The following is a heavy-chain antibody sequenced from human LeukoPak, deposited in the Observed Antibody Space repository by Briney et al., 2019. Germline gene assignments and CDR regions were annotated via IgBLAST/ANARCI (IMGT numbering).Heavy chain of an antibody. Sequence: PSETLSLTCTVSGGSISSYYWSWIRQPAGKGLEWIGRIYTSGSTNYNPSLKSRVTMSVDTSKNQFSLKLSSVTAADTAGYYCARISTVTTSRAYYYYYYMDVWGKGTTVTVS. CDR3: ARISTVTTSRAYYYYYYMDV. CDR1: GGSISSYY. CDR2: IYTSGST. D-gene: IGHD4-17*01. J-gene: IGHJ6*03. V-gene: IGHV4-4*07.